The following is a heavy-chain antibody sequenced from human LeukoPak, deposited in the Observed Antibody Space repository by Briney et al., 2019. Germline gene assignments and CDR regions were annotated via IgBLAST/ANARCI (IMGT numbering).Heavy chain of an antibody. CDR2: ISGSGGST. J-gene: IGHJ4*02. CDR1: GFTFSSYA. CDR3: ARAIAARARGAFDY. V-gene: IGHV3-23*01. D-gene: IGHD6-6*01. Sequence: PGGSLRLSCAASGFTFSSYAMSWVRQAPGKGLEWVSAISGSGGSTYYADSVKGRFTISRDNSKNTLCLQMNSLRAEDTAVYYCARAIAARARGAFDYWGQGTLVTVSS.